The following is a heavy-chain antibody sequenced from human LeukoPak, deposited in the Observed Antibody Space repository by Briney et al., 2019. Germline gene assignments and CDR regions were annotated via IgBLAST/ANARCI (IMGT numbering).Heavy chain of an antibody. Sequence: PGGSLRLSCAASGFTFSSYSMNWVRQAPGKGLEWVSHISSSSSTIYYADSVKGRFTISRDNAKNSLYLQMNSLRAEDTAVYYCARADNYDFWSGYYISTGFDYWGQGTLVTVSS. CDR3: ARADNYDFWSGYYISTGFDY. D-gene: IGHD3-3*01. V-gene: IGHV3-48*01. CDR1: GFTFSSYS. CDR2: ISSSSSTI. J-gene: IGHJ4*02.